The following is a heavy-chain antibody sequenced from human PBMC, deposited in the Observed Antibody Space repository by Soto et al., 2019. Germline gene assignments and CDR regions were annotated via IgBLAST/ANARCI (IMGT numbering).Heavy chain of an antibody. CDR1: GYKFSTYG. Sequence: QAQLVQSGAAVKKPGASVNISCKASGYKFSTYGITWVRQAPGQGLAWMGGISATNGNTNYAPKLRGRVTMAVDPSSGSASWGLSSLTSDDTATYLCARVGQWCNGGYCYSSPYHGMDTWGQGTPVAVSS. J-gene: IGHJ6*02. CDR3: ARVGQWCNGGYCYSSPYHGMDT. D-gene: IGHD2-15*01. V-gene: IGHV1-18*01. CDR2: ISATNGNT.